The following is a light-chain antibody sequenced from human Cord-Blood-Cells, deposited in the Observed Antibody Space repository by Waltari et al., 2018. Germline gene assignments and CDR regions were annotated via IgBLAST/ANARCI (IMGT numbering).Light chain of an antibody. CDR3: SSYAGSNNLV. V-gene: IGLV2-8*01. J-gene: IGLJ2*01. Sequence: QSALTQPPSASGSPGQSVTISCTGTSSDVGGYNYVSWYQQHPGQAPKLMIYEVSKRPSGVPERFSVSTSGNTASLTVSGLQAEDEADYYCSSYAGSNNLVFGGGTKLTVL. CDR1: SSDVGGYNY. CDR2: EVS.